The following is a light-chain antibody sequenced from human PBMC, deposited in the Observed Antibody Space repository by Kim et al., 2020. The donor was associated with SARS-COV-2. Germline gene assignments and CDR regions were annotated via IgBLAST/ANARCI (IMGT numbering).Light chain of an antibody. J-gene: IGKJ4*01. Sequence: EIVLTQSPGTLSLSPGERATLSCRASQSVTSNYLAWYRQKPGQAPRLLIYGASSRATGIPDRFSGSGSGTDFTLTISSLEPEDFAVYYCQQYSTSPLTFGGGTKVDIK. CDR3: QQYSTSPLT. CDR2: GAS. V-gene: IGKV3-20*01. CDR1: QSVTSNY.